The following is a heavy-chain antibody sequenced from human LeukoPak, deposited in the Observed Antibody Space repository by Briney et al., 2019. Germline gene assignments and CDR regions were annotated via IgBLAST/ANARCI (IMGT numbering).Heavy chain of an antibody. Sequence: GGSLRLSCAASGFTFSSYAMSWVRQAPGKGLEWVSAISGSGGSTYYADSVKGRFTISRDNSKNTLYLQMSSLRAEDTAVYYCAKDRGYDILPGDYWGQGTLVTVSS. CDR1: GFTFSSYA. CDR2: ISGSGGST. J-gene: IGHJ4*02. D-gene: IGHD3-9*01. V-gene: IGHV3-23*01. CDR3: AKDRGYDILPGDY.